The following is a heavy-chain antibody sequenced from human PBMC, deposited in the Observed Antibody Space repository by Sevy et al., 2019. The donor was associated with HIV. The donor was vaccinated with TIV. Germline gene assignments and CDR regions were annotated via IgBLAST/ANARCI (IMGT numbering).Heavy chain of an antibody. CDR3: VRTTPGPKELFDP. V-gene: IGHV4-59*01. CDR1: GGSINNYC. CDR2: IYYSGNT. Sequence: SETLSLTCTVSGGSINNYCWSWFRQPPGKGLEWIGYIYYSGNTHYNPSLETRVTISVDTSQNQFSLNLYSVTAADTALYNCVRTTPGPKELFDPWGQGTLVTVSS. D-gene: IGHD1-1*01. J-gene: IGHJ5*02.